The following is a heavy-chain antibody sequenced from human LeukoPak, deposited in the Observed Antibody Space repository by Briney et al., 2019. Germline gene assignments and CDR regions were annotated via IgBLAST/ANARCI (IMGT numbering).Heavy chain of an antibody. CDR1: GFTFSTYW. CDR3: ARGRNGFFDF. Sequence: PGRSLRLSCAASGFTFSTYWMHWVRQAPGKGLVWLSQINGDGGRTRYADSVKGRLTISRDNAKNTVYLQMNSLRAEDTAMYYCARGRNGFFDFWGHGTLVTVSS. CDR2: INGDGGRT. V-gene: IGHV3-74*01. D-gene: IGHD5-24*01. J-gene: IGHJ4*01.